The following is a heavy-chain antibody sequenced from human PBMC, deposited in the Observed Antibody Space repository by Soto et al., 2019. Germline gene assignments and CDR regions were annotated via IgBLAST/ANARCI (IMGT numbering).Heavy chain of an antibody. D-gene: IGHD1-26*01. J-gene: IGHJ4*02. V-gene: IGHV3-33*01. CDR3: ARDRWELLPEGYFDY. CDR1: GFTFSSYG. CDR2: TWYDGSNK. Sequence: QVQLVESGGGVVQPGRSLRLSCAASGFTFSSYGMHWVRQAPGKGLEWVAVTWYDGSNKYYADSVKGRFTISRDNSKNTLYLQMNSLRAEDTAVYYCARDRWELLPEGYFDYWGQGTLVTVSS.